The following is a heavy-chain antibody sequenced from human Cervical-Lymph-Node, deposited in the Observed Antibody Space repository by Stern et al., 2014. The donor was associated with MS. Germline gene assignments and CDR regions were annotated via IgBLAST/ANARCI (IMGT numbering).Heavy chain of an antibody. J-gene: IGHJ4*02. V-gene: IGHV1-69*01. D-gene: IGHD3-9*01. CDR2: IIPIFGTT. CDR1: GGTLNNFA. CDR3: AAPNLSSRDQAGFYWGYFDL. Sequence: QVQLMQSGAEVKKPGSSVKVSCQASGGTLNNFAISWVRQAPGQGLEWVGGIIPIFGTTQYARRFQGRVTITADDSTSTTYMELRSLRSEDTAVYFCAAPNLSSRDQAGFYWGYFDLWGQGTLLTVSS.